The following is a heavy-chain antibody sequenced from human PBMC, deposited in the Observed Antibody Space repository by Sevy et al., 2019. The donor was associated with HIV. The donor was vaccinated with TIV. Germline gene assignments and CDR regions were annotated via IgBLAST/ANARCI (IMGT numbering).Heavy chain of an antibody. CDR1: GYTFSSYG. V-gene: IGHV1-18*01. CDR3: ARAGYLNWFDP. CDR2: ISGNNGNT. Sequence: ASVKVSCKASGYTFSSYGISWVRQAPGQGLEWMGWISGNNGNTNFAQKLQGRVTMTTDTSTSTAYMEVRSLRSDDTAVYYCARAGYLNWFDPWGQGTLVTVSS. J-gene: IGHJ5*02. D-gene: IGHD1-1*01.